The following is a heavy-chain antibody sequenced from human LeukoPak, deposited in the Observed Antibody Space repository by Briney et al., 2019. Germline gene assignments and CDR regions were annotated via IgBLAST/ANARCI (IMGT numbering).Heavy chain of an antibody. CDR3: ATDSRYFDTNRYFDP. V-gene: IGHV1-24*01. D-gene: IGHD3-22*01. CDR1: GDSLTELS. J-gene: IGHJ5*02. Sequence: ASVKVSCKVPGDSLTELSMHWVRQAPGQGLEWMGGFDAEQGEIIYTQEFQGRVTMTEDTSTNTAYMELSSLTSADTAVYYCATDSRYFDTNRYFDPWGQGTLITVSS. CDR2: FDAEQGEI.